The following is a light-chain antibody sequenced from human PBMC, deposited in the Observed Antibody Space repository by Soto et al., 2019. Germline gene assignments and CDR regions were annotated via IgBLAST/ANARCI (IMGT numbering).Light chain of an antibody. CDR2: GAS. CDR1: QSVDSN. CDR3: QQYNNWPPVT. V-gene: IGKV3-15*01. J-gene: IGKJ4*01. Sequence: ETVVKQSPATLSVSPSERATLSCRASQSVDSNLAWYQQKPGQAPRLLIYGASTRATGIPARFSGSGSGTEFTLTISSLQSEDFAVYYCQQYNNWPPVTFGGGTKVDIK.